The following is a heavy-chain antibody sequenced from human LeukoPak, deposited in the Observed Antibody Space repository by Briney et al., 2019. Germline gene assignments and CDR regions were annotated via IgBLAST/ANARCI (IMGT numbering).Heavy chain of an antibody. Sequence: SETLSLTCAVYGGSFSGYYWSWIRQPPGKGQEWIGEINHSGSTNYNPSLKSRVTISVDTSKNQFSLKLGSVTAADTAVYYCARGRPYSSSWFDYYYYYGMDVWGQGTTVTVSS. CDR2: INHSGST. D-gene: IGHD6-13*01. CDR1: GGSFSGYY. J-gene: IGHJ6*02. CDR3: ARGRPYSSSWFDYYYYYGMDV. V-gene: IGHV4-34*01.